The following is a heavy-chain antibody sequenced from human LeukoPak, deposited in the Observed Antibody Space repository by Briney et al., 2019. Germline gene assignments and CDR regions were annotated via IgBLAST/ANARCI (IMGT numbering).Heavy chain of an antibody. Sequence: SETLSLTCSVSGGSFSGSYWSWIRQPPGKGLEWIGEINHSGSTNYNPSLKSRVTISVDTSKNQFSLKLSSVTAADTAVYYCARLTAAGTLDYWGQGTLVTVSS. CDR1: GGSFSGSY. CDR2: INHSGST. D-gene: IGHD6-13*01. CDR3: ARLTAAGTLDY. J-gene: IGHJ4*02. V-gene: IGHV4-34*01.